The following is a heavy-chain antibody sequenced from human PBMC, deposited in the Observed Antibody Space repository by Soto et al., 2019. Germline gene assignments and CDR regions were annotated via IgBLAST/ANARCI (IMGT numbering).Heavy chain of an antibody. Sequence: QVQLVESGGGVVQPGGSLRLSCAASGFTFSYYGFTWARQAPGKGLEWVAVMHTGGNEKYYVDSVKGRFTVSRDDSRNMVYLEMSGLRAEDTAEYFCARDADTTGHYSHFDLWGRGALVAVS. D-gene: IGHD3-9*01. CDR1: GFTFSYYG. V-gene: IGHV3-33*08. CDR2: MHTGGNEK. CDR3: ARDADTTGHYSHFDL. J-gene: IGHJ4*02.